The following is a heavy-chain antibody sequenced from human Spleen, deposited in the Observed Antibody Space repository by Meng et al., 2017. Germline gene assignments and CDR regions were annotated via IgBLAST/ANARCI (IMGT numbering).Heavy chain of an antibody. CDR1: GGSFSGYY. CDR2: INHSGST. Sequence: QWQRQRGGPGLLKPSGALPPTCGVYGGSFSGYYWSWIRQPPGKGLEWIGEINHSGSTNYNPSLKSRVTISVDTSKNQFSLKLSSVTAADSAVYYCARRVDHYDSSGYHTWFDPWGQGSLVTVSS. J-gene: IGHJ5*02. CDR3: ARRVDHYDSSGYHTWFDP. D-gene: IGHD3-22*01. V-gene: IGHV4-34*01.